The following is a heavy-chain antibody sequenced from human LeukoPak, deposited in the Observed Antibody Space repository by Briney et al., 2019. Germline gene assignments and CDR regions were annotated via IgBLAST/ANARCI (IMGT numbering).Heavy chain of an antibody. D-gene: IGHD6-13*01. CDR1: GFTFSSYG. CDR2: ISYDGSNK. J-gene: IGHJ4*02. Sequence: GGSLRLSCAASGFTFSSYGIHWVRQAPGKGLEWVAVISYDGSNKYYADSVKGRFTISRDNSKNTLYLQMNSLRAEDTAVYYCAKGSLGGSWYKFLIDYWGQGTLVTVSS. V-gene: IGHV3-30*18. CDR3: AKGSLGGSWYKFLIDY.